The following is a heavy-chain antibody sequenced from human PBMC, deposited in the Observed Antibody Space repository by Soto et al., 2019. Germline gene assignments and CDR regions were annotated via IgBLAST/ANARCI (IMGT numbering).Heavy chain of an antibody. CDR2: INNFGDT. J-gene: IGHJ5*02. CDR1: GGSLSSSPYF. CDR3: SRRAPEGFDP. V-gene: IGHV4-39*01. Sequence: QLQLQESGPGLVKASEPLSLTCTVSGGSLSSSPYFWGWIRRPPGKGLEFIGSINNFGDTYYNPSLESRGTLAVDTSKNQSSLRVTSVTATDTGLYYCSRRAPEGFDPWGQGTLVTVSS.